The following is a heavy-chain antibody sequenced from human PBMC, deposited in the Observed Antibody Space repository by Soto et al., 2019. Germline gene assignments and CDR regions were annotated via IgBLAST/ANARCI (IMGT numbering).Heavy chain of an antibody. V-gene: IGHV2-5*02. CDR3: AHIPNYYGSEHNTVEEDY. CDR2: VYWDDDK. D-gene: IGHD3-10*01. J-gene: IGHJ4*02. Sequence: QITVKESGPTLVKPTQTLTLTCTFSGFSLGTSGVGVGWIRQPPGTAMEWLAIVYWDDDKRYSPSLKSRLTITKDTSKNQVVLTMTNMDPVDTATYYCAHIPNYYGSEHNTVEEDYWGQGTLVTVSS. CDR1: GFSLGTSGVG.